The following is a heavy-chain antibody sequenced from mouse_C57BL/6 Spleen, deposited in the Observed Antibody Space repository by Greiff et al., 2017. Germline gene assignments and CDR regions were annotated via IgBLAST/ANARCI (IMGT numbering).Heavy chain of an antibody. CDR1: GFSLTSYA. D-gene: IGHD2-4*01. J-gene: IGHJ4*01. Sequence: QVQLKESGPGLVAPSQSLSITCTVSGFSLTSYAISWVRQPPGKGLEWLGVIWTGGGTNYNSALKSKLSISKDNSKSQVFLKMNSLQTDDTTRYYCARNFGATMSTTYYYAMDYWGQGTSVTVSS. CDR2: IWTGGGT. V-gene: IGHV2-9-1*01. CDR3: ARNFGATMSTTYYYAMDY.